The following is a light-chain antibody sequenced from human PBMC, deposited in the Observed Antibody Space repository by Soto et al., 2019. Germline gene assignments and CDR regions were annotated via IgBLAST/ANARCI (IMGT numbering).Light chain of an antibody. CDR1: QGISSY. CDR3: QKLNSYPIN. J-gene: IGKJ5*01. Sequence: DIQLTQSPSFLSASVLDRVTITFRASQGISSYLAWYQQKPGKAPKLLIYAASTLQSGVPSRFSGSGSGTEFTLTISSLQPEDFATYYCQKLNSYPINFGQGTRLEIK. CDR2: AAS. V-gene: IGKV1-9*01.